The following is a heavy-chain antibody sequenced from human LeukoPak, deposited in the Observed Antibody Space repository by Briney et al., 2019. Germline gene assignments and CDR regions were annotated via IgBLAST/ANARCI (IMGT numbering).Heavy chain of an antibody. CDR2: IYTSGST. D-gene: IGHD2-2*01. CDR3: ARRRVVPAAIMYYYYYMDV. Sequence: SETLSLTCTVSGDSISSYYWSWIRQPPGKGLEWIGYIYTSGSTNYNPSLKSRVTISVDTSKNQFSLKLSSVTAADTAVYYCARRRVVPAAIMYYYYYMDVWGKGTTVTVSS. CDR1: GDSISSYY. V-gene: IGHV4-4*09. J-gene: IGHJ6*03.